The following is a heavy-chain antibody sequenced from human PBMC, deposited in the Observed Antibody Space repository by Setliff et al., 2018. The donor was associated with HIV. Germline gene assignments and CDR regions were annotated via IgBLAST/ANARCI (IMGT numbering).Heavy chain of an antibody. J-gene: IGHJ4*02. CDR2: ISSSSSYI. Sequence: GGSLRLSCAASGFTFSTNRMNWVRQAPGKGLEWVSSISSSSSYIYYADSLKGRFTISRDNAKNSLYLQMNSLRAEDTAVYYCARAVHSGWYYFDYWGQGTLVTVSS. CDR1: GFTFSTNR. D-gene: IGHD6-19*01. CDR3: ARAVHSGWYYFDY. V-gene: IGHV3-21*01.